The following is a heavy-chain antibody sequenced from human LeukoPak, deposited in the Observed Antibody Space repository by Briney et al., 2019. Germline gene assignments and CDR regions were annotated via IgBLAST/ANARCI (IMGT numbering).Heavy chain of an antibody. J-gene: IGHJ4*02. CDR3: VRDIFGSSRPSEF. CDR1: GYTFTSYT. V-gene: IGHV1-3*01. D-gene: IGHD2-2*01. CDR2: INPGNGHT. Sequence: ASVKVSCKASGYTFTSYTIQWVRQAPGQRLEWMGWINPGNGHTKSSEKFQGRVTFTSDTSATTGYMELSSLRSDDTALYYCVRDIFGSSRPSEFWGQGTLVTVSS.